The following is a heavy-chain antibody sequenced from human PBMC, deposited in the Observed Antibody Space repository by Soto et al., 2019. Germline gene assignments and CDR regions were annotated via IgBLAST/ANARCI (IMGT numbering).Heavy chain of an antibody. J-gene: IGHJ6*02. Sequence: GESLKISCAASGFTFSSYAMSWVRQAPGKGLEWVSAISGSGGSTYYADSVKGRFTISRDNSKNTLYLQMNSLRAEDTAVYYCAKPQLPGHYYGMDVWGQGTTVTVSS. CDR3: AKPQLPGHYYGMDV. V-gene: IGHV3-23*01. D-gene: IGHD3-10*01. CDR1: GFTFSSYA. CDR2: ISGSGGST.